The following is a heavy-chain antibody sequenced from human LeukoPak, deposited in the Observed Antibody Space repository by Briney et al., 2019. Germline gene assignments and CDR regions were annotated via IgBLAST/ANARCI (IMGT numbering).Heavy chain of an antibody. CDR3: AKGMGATHYYYMDV. D-gene: IGHD1-26*01. V-gene: IGHV3-23*01. J-gene: IGHJ6*03. CDR1: GFTFDDYG. CDR2: ISGSGGST. Sequence: GGSLRLSCAASGFTFDDYGMSWVRQAPGKGLEWVSAISGSGGSTYYADSVKGRFTISRDNSKNTLYLQMNSLRAEDTAVYYCAKGMGATHYYYMDVWGKGTTVTISS.